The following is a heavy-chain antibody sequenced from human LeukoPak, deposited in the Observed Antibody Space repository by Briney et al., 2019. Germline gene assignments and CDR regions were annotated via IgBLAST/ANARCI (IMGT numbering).Heavy chain of an antibody. D-gene: IGHD6-13*01. CDR1: GFTFSSYS. Sequence: PGGSLRLSCAASGFTFSSYSMNWVRQAPGKGLEWVSYINSSSSTIYYADSVKGRFTISRDNAKNSLYLQMNSLRAEDTAVYYCAKGYSSVGSSWGYWGQGTLVTVSS. J-gene: IGHJ4*02. CDR2: INSSSSTI. CDR3: AKGYSSVGSSWGY. V-gene: IGHV3-48*01.